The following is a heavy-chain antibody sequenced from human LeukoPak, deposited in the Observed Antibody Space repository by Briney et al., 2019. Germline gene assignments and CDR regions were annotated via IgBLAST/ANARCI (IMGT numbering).Heavy chain of an antibody. Sequence: PGGSLRLSCTASGFTFSRSWMSWIRQAPGRGLEWLSYILPRGTTRFYADSVKGRFTIYRDNANNLLHLQMNSLTVADTAVYFCARGRRDDCSGGTCYPVWFDAWGQGSLVTVSS. CDR1: GFTFSRSW. CDR3: ARGRRDDCSGGTCYPVWFDA. J-gene: IGHJ5*02. V-gene: IGHV3-11*04. CDR2: ILPRGTTR. D-gene: IGHD2-15*01.